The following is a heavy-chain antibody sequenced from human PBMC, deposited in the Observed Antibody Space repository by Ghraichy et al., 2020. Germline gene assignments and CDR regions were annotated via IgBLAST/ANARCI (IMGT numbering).Heavy chain of an antibody. D-gene: IGHD6-13*01. Sequence: GGSLRLSCAASGFTFSSYAMHWVRQAPGKGLEWVAVISYDGSNKYYADSVKGRFTISRDNSKNTLYLQMNSLRAEDTAVYYCAREIAAADYYYYGMDVWGQGTTVTVSS. CDR3: AREIAAADYYYYGMDV. J-gene: IGHJ6*02. CDR1: GFTFSSYA. V-gene: IGHV3-30*04. CDR2: ISYDGSNK.